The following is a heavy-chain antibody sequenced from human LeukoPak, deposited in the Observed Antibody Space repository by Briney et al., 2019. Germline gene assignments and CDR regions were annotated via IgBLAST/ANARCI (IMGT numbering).Heavy chain of an antibody. Sequence: ASVKVSCKASGYTFTAYYMHWVRQAPGQGLEWMGWINPNSGGTNYAQKFQGRVTMTRDTSISTAYMELSRLRSDDTAVYYCARWGIVVVPAAVEFDYWGQGTLVTVSS. J-gene: IGHJ4*02. CDR1: GYTFTAYY. CDR2: INPNSGGT. CDR3: ARWGIVVVPAAVEFDY. D-gene: IGHD2-2*01. V-gene: IGHV1-2*02.